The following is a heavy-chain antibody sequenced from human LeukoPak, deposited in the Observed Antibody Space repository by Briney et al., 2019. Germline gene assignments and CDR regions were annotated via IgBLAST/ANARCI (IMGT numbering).Heavy chain of an antibody. CDR2: INPKSGGT. D-gene: IGHD3-22*01. Sequence: GASVSVSSTPSVYTFTGYYMQWVRPAPGQGLEWVGWINPKSGGTNYAQQFQGRVTIHRTTPISTASIELTRLTPHDPAVFYFARERGILLQSMTLMGWFDPWGQGGLVAVSS. CDR1: VYTFTGYY. CDR3: ARERGILLQSMTLMGWFDP. V-gene: IGHV1-2*02. J-gene: IGHJ5*02.